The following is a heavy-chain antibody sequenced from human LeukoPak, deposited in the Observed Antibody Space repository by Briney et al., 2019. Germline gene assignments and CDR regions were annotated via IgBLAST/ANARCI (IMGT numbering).Heavy chain of an antibody. Sequence: PSETLSLTCTVSGGSISSGGHSWSWIRQPPGKGLEWIGYIYHSGSGSTFYNPSLKSRVTISIDKSKNQFSLKLNSVTAADTAVYYCARINDFWSGPTLDVWGQGTTVTVSS. CDR1: GGSISSGGHS. CDR2: IYHSGSGST. J-gene: IGHJ6*02. V-gene: IGHV4-30-2*01. CDR3: ARINDFWSGPTLDV. D-gene: IGHD3-3*01.